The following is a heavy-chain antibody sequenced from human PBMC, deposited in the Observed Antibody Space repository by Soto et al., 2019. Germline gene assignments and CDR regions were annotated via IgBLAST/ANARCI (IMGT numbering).Heavy chain of an antibody. CDR3: LKGRLRGLHNGHLAY. J-gene: IGHJ6*01. CDR1: GFTLSNFA. D-gene: IGHD5-12*01. CDR2: VSGAGIST. Sequence: GRYLRLSCAASGFTLSNFAMSCVRQAPWKGLEWVSVVSGAGISTKYAASVKGRFIVSRDNSKITRSLQLASLRVEHTGIYYCLKGRLRGLHNGHLAYRGHRTMVTAAS. V-gene: IGHV3-23*01.